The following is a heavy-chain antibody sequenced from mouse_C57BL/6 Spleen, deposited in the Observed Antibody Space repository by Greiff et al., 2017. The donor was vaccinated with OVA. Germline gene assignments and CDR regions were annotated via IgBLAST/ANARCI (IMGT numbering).Heavy chain of an antibody. D-gene: IGHD3-3*01. CDR1: GYSITSGYY. CDR2: ISYDGSN. CDR3: ARVGGAWFAY. J-gene: IGHJ3*01. Sequence: EVQRVESGPGLVKPSQSLSLTCSVTGYSITSGYYWNWIRQFPGNKLEWMGYISYDGSNNYNPSLKNRISITRDTSKNQFFLKLNSVTTEDTATYYCARVGGAWFAYWGQGTLVTVSA. V-gene: IGHV3-6*01.